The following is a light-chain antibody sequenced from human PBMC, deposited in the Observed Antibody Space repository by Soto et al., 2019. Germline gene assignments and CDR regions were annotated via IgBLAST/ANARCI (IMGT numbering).Light chain of an antibody. V-gene: IGKV3-15*01. Sequence: EIVMTQSPATLSVSLGERATLSCTASQSVGRNLAWYQQKPGQPPRLLIYGTSARATGIPARFSGSGSGTEFTLSISSLQSEDFAVYFCHQYNNWPPWTFGQGTKVDVK. CDR1: QSVGRN. CDR2: GTS. J-gene: IGKJ1*01. CDR3: HQYNNWPPWT.